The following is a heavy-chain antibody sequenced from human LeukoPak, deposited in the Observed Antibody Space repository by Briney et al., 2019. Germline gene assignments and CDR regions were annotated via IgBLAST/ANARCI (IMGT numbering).Heavy chain of an antibody. CDR2: IYPGDSDT. J-gene: IGHJ4*02. Sequence: GESLKISCKGSGYSFTSYWIGWVRPMPGKGLEWMGIIYPGDSDTRYSSSFQGQVTISADKSISTAYLQWSSLKASDTAMYYCARHHQTSGSYFLDYWGQGTLVTVSS. V-gene: IGHV5-51*01. CDR3: ARHHQTSGSYFLDY. CDR1: GYSFTSYW. D-gene: IGHD1-26*01.